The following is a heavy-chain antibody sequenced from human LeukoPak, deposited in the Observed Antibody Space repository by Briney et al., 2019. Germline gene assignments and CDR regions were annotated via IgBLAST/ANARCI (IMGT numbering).Heavy chain of an antibody. J-gene: IGHJ4*02. CDR1: GGSISSYY. V-gene: IGHV4-4*07. D-gene: IGHD1-26*01. Sequence: SETLSLTCTVPGGSISSYYWSWIRQPAGKGLEWIGRIYTSGSTNYNPSLKSRVTMSVDTSKNQFSLKLSSVTAADTAVYYCARASSKVWWDYFDYWGQGALVTVSS. CDR2: IYTSGST. CDR3: ARASSKVWWDYFDY.